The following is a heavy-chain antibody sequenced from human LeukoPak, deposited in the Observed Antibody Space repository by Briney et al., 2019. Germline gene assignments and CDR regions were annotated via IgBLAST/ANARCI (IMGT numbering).Heavy chain of an antibody. D-gene: IGHD6-13*01. CDR1: GFTFSSDA. CDR3: AKDREAAAGLFDY. V-gene: IGHV3-23*01. Sequence: PGGSLRLSCAASGFTFSSDAMSWVRQAPGKGLEWVSAISGSGGSTYYADSVKGRFTISRDNCKNTLDLQMNSLRAEDTAVYYCAKDREAAAGLFDYWGQGTLVTVSS. CDR2: ISGSGGST. J-gene: IGHJ4*02.